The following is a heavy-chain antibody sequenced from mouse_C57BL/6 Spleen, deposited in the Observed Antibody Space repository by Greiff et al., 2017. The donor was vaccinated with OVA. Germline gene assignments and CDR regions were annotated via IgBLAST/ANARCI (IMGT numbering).Heavy chain of an antibody. J-gene: IGHJ4*01. Sequence: EVQGVESGEGLVKPGGSLKLSCAASGFTFSSYAMSWVRQTPEKRLEWVAYISSGGDYIYYADTVKGRFTISRDNARNTLYLQMSSLKSEDTAMYYCTRGRITTVVEDYAMDYWGQGTSVTVSS. V-gene: IGHV5-9-1*02. CDR2: ISSGGDYI. CDR1: GFTFSSYA. CDR3: TRGRITTVVEDYAMDY. D-gene: IGHD1-1*01.